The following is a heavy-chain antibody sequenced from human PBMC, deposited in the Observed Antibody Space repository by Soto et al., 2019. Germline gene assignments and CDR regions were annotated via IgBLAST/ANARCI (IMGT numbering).Heavy chain of an antibody. D-gene: IGHD3-22*01. CDR3: ASLGNHYYDSSGYRDYFDY. Sequence: SETLSLTCTVSGGSISGSGYYWGWIRQPPGKGLEWIGSIYCSGSTYYNPSLKSRVTISVDTSKNQFSLKLSSVTAADTAVYYCASLGNHYYDSSGYRDYFDYWGQGTLVTVSS. CDR1: GGSISGSGYY. V-gene: IGHV4-39*01. J-gene: IGHJ4*02. CDR2: IYCSGST.